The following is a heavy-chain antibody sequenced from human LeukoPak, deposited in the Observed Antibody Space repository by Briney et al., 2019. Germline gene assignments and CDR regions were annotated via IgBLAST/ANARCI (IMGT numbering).Heavy chain of an antibody. CDR1: GFIVSSNY. CDR2: IYSGGST. J-gene: IGHJ4*02. CDR3: ACVLTGYYDYFDY. Sequence: GGSLRLSCAASGFIVSSNYMSWVRQAPGKGLEWVSVIYSGGSTYYADSVKGRFTISRDNSKNTLYLQMNSLRAEDTAVYYCACVLTGYYDYFDYWGQGTLVTVSS. V-gene: IGHV3-53*01. D-gene: IGHD3-9*01.